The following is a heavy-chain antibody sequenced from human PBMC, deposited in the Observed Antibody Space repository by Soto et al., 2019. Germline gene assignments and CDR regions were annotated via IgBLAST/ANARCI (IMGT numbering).Heavy chain of an antibody. CDR1: GGTFSSYA. CDR2: IIPIFGTA. J-gene: IGHJ3*02. CDR3: ASRDYYDSSGSGAFDI. Sequence: QVQLVQSGAEVKKPGSSVKVSCKASGGTFSSYAISWVRQAPGQGLEWMGGIIPIFGTANYAQKFQGRVTITADDSTSTGDMGLSSLRSEDTAVYYCASRDYYDSSGSGAFDIWGQGTMVTVSS. D-gene: IGHD3-22*01. V-gene: IGHV1-69*12.